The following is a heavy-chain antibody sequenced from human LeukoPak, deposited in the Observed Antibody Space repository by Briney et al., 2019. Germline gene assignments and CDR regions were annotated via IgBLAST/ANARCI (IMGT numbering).Heavy chain of an antibody. Sequence: PGGSLRLSCSASGFTFSSYAMHWVRQAPGKGLEYVSAISSNGGSTYYADSVKGRFTISRDNSKNTLYLQMSSLRAEDTALYYCVKDPGAYYDILTGYYYGMDVWGQGTTSPSP. CDR2: ISSNGGST. D-gene: IGHD3-9*01. J-gene: IGHJ6*02. CDR3: VKDPGAYYDILTGYYYGMDV. V-gene: IGHV3-64D*06. CDR1: GFTFSSYA.